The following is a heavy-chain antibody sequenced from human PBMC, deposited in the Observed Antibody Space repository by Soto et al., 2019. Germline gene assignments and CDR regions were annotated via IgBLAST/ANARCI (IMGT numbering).Heavy chain of an antibody. Sequence: GGSLRLSCAASGFIFSSYALSWVRQAPGKGLEWVSGISGNGGSTYYADSVKGRFTISRDNSKNTLSLQMNSLRAEDTGVYYCAKDSNYYDSSGYYEAFDIWGQGTMVTVSS. D-gene: IGHD3-22*01. V-gene: IGHV3-23*01. CDR3: AKDSNYYDSSGYYEAFDI. J-gene: IGHJ3*02. CDR2: ISGNGGST. CDR1: GFIFSSYA.